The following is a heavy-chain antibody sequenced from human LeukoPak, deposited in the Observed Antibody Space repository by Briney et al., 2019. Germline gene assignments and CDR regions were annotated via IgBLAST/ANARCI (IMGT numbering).Heavy chain of an antibody. CDR3: ARGRPFDY. D-gene: IGHD2-15*01. CDR1: GDSVINYY. J-gene: IGHJ4*02. Sequence: SETLSLTCIVSGDSVINYYWSWIRQPPGKGLEWIGYIYYSGSTTYNPSLKSRVTISVDTSKNQFSLKLSSVTAADTAIYYCARGRPFDYWGQGNLVTVSS. V-gene: IGHV4-59*02. CDR2: IYYSGST.